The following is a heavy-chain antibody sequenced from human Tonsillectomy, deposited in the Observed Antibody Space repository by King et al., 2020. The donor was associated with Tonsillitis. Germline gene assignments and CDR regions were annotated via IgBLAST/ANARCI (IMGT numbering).Heavy chain of an antibody. J-gene: IGHJ6*03. CDR1: GFTFSSYE. CDR3: ARVYNYYSYMDV. CDR2: ISSSGFTI. V-gene: IGHV3-48*03. Sequence: VQLVESGGGLVQPGGSLRLSCAASGFTFSSYEMNWVRQAPGKGREWVSYISSSGFTIYYADSVKGRFTISRDNAKNSLYLQMNSLRAEDTAVYYCARVYNYYSYMDVWGKGTTVTVSS.